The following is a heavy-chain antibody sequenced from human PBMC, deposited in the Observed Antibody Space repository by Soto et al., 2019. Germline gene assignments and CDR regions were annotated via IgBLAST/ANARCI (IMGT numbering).Heavy chain of an antibody. D-gene: IGHD5-12*01. CDR2: IGTAGDT. CDR1: GFTFSSYD. J-gene: IGHJ3*02. Sequence: QPGGSLRLSCAASGFTFSSYDMHWVRQATGKGLEWVSAIGTAGDTYYPGSVKGRFTISRENAKNSLYLQMNSLRAEDTAVYYCAATPDRDGYNPTHNDAFDIWGQGTMVTVSS. V-gene: IGHV3-13*01. CDR3: AATPDRDGYNPTHNDAFDI.